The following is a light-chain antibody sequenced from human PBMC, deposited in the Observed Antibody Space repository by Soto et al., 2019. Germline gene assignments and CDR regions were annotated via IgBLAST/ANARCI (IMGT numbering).Light chain of an antibody. CDR2: GAS. J-gene: IGKJ1*01. Sequence: EIVMTQSPGTLSVSPGERATLSCRASQSIDTNLAWYQQKPGQAPRLLIFGASTRATGIPGRFSGSGSGTDFTLTISSLQPDDFATYYCQHYNSYSEAFGQGTKVDIK. CDR1: QSIDTN. V-gene: IGKV3-15*01. CDR3: QHYNSYSEA.